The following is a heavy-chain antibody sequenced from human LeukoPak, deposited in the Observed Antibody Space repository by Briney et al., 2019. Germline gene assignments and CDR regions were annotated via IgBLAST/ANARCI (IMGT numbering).Heavy chain of an antibody. CDR1: GFTFNDYW. J-gene: IGHJ3*02. Sequence: QPEGSLRLSCAASGFTFNDYWMTWVRQAPGKGLEWVANIKQDGSEKYYVDSVKGRFTISRDNAKNSLYLQMNSLRVEDTAVYYCARGGATTFGLWGNAFDIWGQGTMVTVSS. V-gene: IGHV3-7*01. CDR2: IKQDGSEK. CDR3: ARGGATTFGLWGNAFDI. D-gene: IGHD3-3*01.